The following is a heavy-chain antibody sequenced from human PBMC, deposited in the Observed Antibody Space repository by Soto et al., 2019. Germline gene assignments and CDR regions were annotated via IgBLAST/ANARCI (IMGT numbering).Heavy chain of an antibody. V-gene: IGHV4-59*01. CDR3: ARLDMGICDDISGYYFDY. Sequence: SETLSLTCTASGGSISSYYWSWIRQPPGKGLEWIGYIYYSGSTNYNPSLKSRVTISVDTSKNQFSLKLSSVTAADTAVYDCARLDMGICDDISGYYFDYWGQGTLVTVSS. CDR2: IYYSGST. D-gene: IGHD3-22*01. CDR1: GGSISSYY. J-gene: IGHJ4*02.